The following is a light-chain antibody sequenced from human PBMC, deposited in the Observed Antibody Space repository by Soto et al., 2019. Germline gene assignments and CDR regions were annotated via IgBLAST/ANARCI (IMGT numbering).Light chain of an antibody. J-gene: IGLJ2*01. CDR1: SSDFGGYTY. CDR2: DVS. Sequence: QSALTQPASVSGSPGQSITISCTGTSSDFGGYTYVSWYQQHPGKAPKLIIYDVSNRPSGVSYRFSGSESCNTASLTISGLQAEDEADYYCSSYATSSTLDVVFGGGTKLTVL. CDR3: SSYATSSTLDVV. V-gene: IGLV2-14*01.